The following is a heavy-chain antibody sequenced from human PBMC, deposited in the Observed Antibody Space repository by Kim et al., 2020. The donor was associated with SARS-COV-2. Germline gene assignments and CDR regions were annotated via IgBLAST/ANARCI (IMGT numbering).Heavy chain of an antibody. CDR3: ARDLDWAGTELWDAFDF. J-gene: IGHJ3*01. CDR1: GFTFSSYA. CDR2: ISYDGSNK. D-gene: IGHD6-19*01. Sequence: GGSLRHSCAASGFTFSSYAMHWVRQAPGKGLEWVAVISYDGSNKYYADSVKGRFTISRDNSKNTLYLQMNSLRAEDTAVYYCARDLDWAGTELWDAFDF. V-gene: IGHV3-30*04.